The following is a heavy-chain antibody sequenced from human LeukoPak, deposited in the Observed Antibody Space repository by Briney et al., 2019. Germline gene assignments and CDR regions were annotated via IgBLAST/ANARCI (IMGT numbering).Heavy chain of an antibody. D-gene: IGHD4-17*01. V-gene: IGHV1-2*02. CDR2: INPNSGGT. CDR3: ARPRDYGDYDAFDI. J-gene: IGHJ3*02. Sequence: ASVKVSCKASGYTFTGYYMHWVRQAPGQGLEWMGWINPNSGGTNYAQKFQGRVTMTSDTSISTAYMELSRLRFDDTAVYYCARPRDYGDYDAFDIWGQGTMVTVSS. CDR1: GYTFTGYY.